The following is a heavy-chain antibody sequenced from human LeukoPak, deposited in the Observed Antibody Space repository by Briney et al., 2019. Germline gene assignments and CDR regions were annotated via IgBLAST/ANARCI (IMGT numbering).Heavy chain of an antibody. D-gene: IGHD1-26*01. Sequence: SETLSLTYAVSGYSISSGYYWGWIRQPPGKGLEWIGSIYHSGSTYYNPSLKSRVTISVDTSKNQFSLKLSSVTAADTAVYYCAASERWELLYFDYWGQGTLVTVSS. J-gene: IGHJ4*02. V-gene: IGHV4-38-2*01. CDR3: AASERWELLYFDY. CDR2: IYHSGST. CDR1: GYSISSGYY.